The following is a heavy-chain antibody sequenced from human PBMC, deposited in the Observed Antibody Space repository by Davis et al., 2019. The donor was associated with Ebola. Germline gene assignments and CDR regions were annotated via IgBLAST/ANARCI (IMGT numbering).Heavy chain of an antibody. D-gene: IGHD2-2*01. J-gene: IGHJ5*02. CDR3: ARALYCSSTSCYESLDWFDP. V-gene: IGHV1-8*01. CDR2: MNPNSGNT. Sequence: ASVKVSCKASGYTFTSYDINWVRQATGQGLEWMGWMNPNSGNTGYAQKFQGRVTMTRNTSISTAYMELSSLRSEDTAVYYCARALYCSSTSCYESLDWFDPWGQGTLVTVSS. CDR1: GYTFTSYD.